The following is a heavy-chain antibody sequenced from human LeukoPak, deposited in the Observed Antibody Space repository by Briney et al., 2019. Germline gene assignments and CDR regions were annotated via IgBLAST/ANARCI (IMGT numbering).Heavy chain of an antibody. D-gene: IGHD3-3*01. V-gene: IGHV4-4*07. Sequence: SETLSLTCTVSGGSITTRYWGWIRQPAGKGLEWIGRISSSGNTNYNPSLKSRVHMSLDTSNNQFSLKLTSVTASDTAVYYCTRDGGSDFWGGTGYGVDVWGQGTTVTVSS. CDR1: GGSITTRY. CDR2: ISSSGNT. J-gene: IGHJ6*02. CDR3: TRDGGSDFWGGTGYGVDV.